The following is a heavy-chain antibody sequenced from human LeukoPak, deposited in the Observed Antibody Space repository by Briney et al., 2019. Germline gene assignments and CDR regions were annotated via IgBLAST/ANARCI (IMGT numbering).Heavy chain of an antibody. CDR2: IYYSGST. Sequence: SETLSLTCTVSGGSISSSSYYWGWIRQPPGKGLEWIGSIYYSGSTYYNPSLKSRVTISVDTSKNQFSLKLSSVTAADTAVYYCARVAAKGWPNAFDIWGQGTMVTVSS. CDR3: ARVAAKGWPNAFDI. CDR1: GGSISSSSYY. D-gene: IGHD6-25*01. V-gene: IGHV4-39*01. J-gene: IGHJ3*02.